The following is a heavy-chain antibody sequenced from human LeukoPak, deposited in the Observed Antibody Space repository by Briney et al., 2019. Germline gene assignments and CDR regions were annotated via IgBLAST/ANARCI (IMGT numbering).Heavy chain of an antibody. Sequence: PSETLSLTCAVSGGSISSGGYSWSWIRQPPGKGLEWIGYIYHSGSTYYNPSLKSRVTISVDRSKNQFSLKLSSVTAADTAVYYCARQDFFDSSGYLGVNYWGQGALVTVSS. J-gene: IGHJ4*02. V-gene: IGHV4-30-2*01. CDR1: GGSISSGGYS. D-gene: IGHD3-22*01. CDR2: IYHSGST. CDR3: ARQDFFDSSGYLGVNY.